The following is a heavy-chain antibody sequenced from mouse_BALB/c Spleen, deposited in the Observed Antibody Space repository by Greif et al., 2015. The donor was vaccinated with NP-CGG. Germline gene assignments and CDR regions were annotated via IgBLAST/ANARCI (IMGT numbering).Heavy chain of an antibody. V-gene: IGHV2-9*02. CDR1: GFSLTSYG. D-gene: IGHD2-3*01. Sequence: VQGVESGPGLVAPSQSLSITCTVSGFSLTSYGVHWVRQPPGKGLEWLGVIWAGGSTNYNSAFMSRLSISKDNSKSXVFLKMNSLQTDDTAMYYCARAYDGYYDAMDYWGQGTSVTVSS. CDR3: ARAYDGYYDAMDY. J-gene: IGHJ4*01. CDR2: IWAGGST.